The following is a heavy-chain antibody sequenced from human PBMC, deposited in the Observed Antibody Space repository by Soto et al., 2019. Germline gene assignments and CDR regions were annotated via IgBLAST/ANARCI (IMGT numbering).Heavy chain of an antibody. D-gene: IGHD3-16*01. V-gene: IGHV1-69*12. CDR2: IIPFFSTV. CDR1: GGSFRSYA. Sequence: QVQLVQSGAEVKKPGSSVKVSCKASGGSFRSYAITWVRQAPGQGLEWMGGIIPFFSTVNYAQNFQGRLTITADESTRTANMELNSLRSEDTAVYYCARGRGKIQMRSNYYYAMDVWGQGTTVTVSS. J-gene: IGHJ6*02. CDR3: ARGRGKIQMRSNYYYAMDV.